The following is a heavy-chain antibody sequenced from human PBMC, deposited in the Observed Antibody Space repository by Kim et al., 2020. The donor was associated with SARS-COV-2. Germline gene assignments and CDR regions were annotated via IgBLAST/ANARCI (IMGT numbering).Heavy chain of an antibody. V-gene: IGHV4-39*01. J-gene: IGHJ6*02. Sequence: SETLSLTCTVSGGSISSSSYYWGWIRQPPGKGLEWIGSIYYSGSTYYNPSLKSRVTISVDTSKNQFSLKLSSVTAADTAVYYCALRTLSKNYGMDVWGQGTTVTVSS. CDR1: GGSISSSSYY. CDR3: ALRTLSKNYGMDV. CDR2: IYYSGST.